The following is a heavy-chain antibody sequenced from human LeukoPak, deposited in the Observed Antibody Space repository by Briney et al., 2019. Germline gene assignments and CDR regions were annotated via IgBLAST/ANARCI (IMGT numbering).Heavy chain of an antibody. V-gene: IGHV5-51*01. CDR2: IYPGDSDT. CDR1: GYSFTSYW. J-gene: IGHJ4*02. Sequence: GESLKISCKGSGYSFTSYWIGWVRQMPGKGLEWMGIIYPGDSDTRYSPSFQGQVTISADKSISTAYLQWSSLKASDTAMYYCARHFPGIAAAGPFDYWGQGTLVTVSS. CDR3: ARHFPGIAAAGPFDY. D-gene: IGHD6-13*01.